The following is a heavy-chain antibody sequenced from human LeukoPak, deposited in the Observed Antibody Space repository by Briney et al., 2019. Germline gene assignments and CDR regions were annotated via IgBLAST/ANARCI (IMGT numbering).Heavy chain of an antibody. CDR1: GFTFSSYW. D-gene: IGHD1-1*01. V-gene: IGHV3-7*03. J-gene: IGHJ3*02. CDR2: IKQDGSEK. CDR3: ARGGLIQRHAFDI. Sequence: PGGSLRLSRAASGFTFSSYWMSWVRQAPGKGLEWVANIKQDGSEKYYVDSVKGRFTISRDNAKNSLYLQMNSLRGEDTALYYCARGGLIQRHAFDIWGQGTMVTVSS.